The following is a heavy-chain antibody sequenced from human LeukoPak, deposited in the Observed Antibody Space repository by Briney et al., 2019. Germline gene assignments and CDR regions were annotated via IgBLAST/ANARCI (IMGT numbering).Heavy chain of an antibody. V-gene: IGHV4-34*01. D-gene: IGHD4-17*01. CDR2: INHSGYT. J-gene: IGHJ4*02. Sequence: SETLSLTCAVSGVSFDDYYWSWVRQTPGKGLEWIGEINHSGYTNDSPSLKSRVTLSIDTSRKQFPLNLRSVTVADAGIYYCTRMTTGHDYWGQGTLVTVSS. CDR1: GVSFDDYY. CDR3: TRMTTGHDY.